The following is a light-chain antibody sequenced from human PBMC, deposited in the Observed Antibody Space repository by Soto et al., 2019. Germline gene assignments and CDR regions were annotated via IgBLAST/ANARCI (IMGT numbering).Light chain of an antibody. CDR2: GVS. Sequence: QSVLTQPASVSGSPGQSITISCTGTSSDVGGYNYVSWYQQHPGKAPKLIIYGVSHRPSVVSNRFSGSKSGDTASLTISGLQAEDEADYYCSSYTTSITLQCIFGGGTKLTVL. CDR3: SSYTTSITLQCI. J-gene: IGLJ2*01. CDR1: SSDVGGYNY. V-gene: IGLV2-14*01.